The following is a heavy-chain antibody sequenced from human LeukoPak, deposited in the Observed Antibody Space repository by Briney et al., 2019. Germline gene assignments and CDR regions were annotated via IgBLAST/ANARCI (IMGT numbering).Heavy chain of an antibody. D-gene: IGHD3-22*01. Sequence: GRSLRLSCAASGFTFSSYGMHWVRQAPGKGLEWVAVIWYDGSNKYYADSVKGRFTIFRDNSKNTLYLQMNSLRAEDTAVYYCAKDGDYYDSRGNQGFDYWGQGTLVTVSS. J-gene: IGHJ4*02. CDR3: AKDGDYYDSRGNQGFDY. CDR1: GFTFSSYG. CDR2: IWYDGSNK. V-gene: IGHV3-33*06.